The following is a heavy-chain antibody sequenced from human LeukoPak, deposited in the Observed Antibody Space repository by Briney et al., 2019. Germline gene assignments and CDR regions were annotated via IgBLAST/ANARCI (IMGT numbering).Heavy chain of an antibody. D-gene: IGHD1-26*01. J-gene: IGHJ6*03. Sequence: GGTQRLSCAASGFSFSNYGMNWVRQAPGKGLEWVSGITGNGGTTYYADSVKGRFTISRDNSRNTVYLQMNSLRAEDTAVYYCARDPGGWAYYYYYMDVWGKGTTVTVSS. CDR3: ARDPGGWAYYYYYMDV. CDR2: ITGNGGTT. CDR1: GFSFSNYG. V-gene: IGHV3-23*01.